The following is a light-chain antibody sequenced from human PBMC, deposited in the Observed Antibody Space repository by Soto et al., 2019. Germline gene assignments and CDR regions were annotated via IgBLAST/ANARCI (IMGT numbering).Light chain of an antibody. V-gene: IGKV3-20*01. CDR3: QQYGSAPPT. CDR1: QSISRY. J-gene: IGKJ1*01. CDR2: GAY. Sequence: LPQSPCPLSLEPGAPTTLACGASQSISRYLAWYQQKPGQGPRLLIYGAYSRATGTPDRFSGSGSGTDFTLTINRLEPEDFALYYCQQYGSAPPTFGQGTKVDI.